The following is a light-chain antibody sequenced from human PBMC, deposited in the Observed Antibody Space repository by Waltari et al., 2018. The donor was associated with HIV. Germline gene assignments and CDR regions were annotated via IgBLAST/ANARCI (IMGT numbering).Light chain of an antibody. CDR1: QSVRNN. CDR2: GAS. V-gene: IGKV3-15*01. J-gene: IGKJ4*01. Sequence: EIVMTQSPATLSVSPGDRVTLSCRASQSVRNNLAWYQQKPGQSPRLLIYGASTRATGIPVTFSGRGSGTEFTLTISSLQSEDFAIYYCQQYNDWPLTFGGGTKVDI. CDR3: QQYNDWPLT.